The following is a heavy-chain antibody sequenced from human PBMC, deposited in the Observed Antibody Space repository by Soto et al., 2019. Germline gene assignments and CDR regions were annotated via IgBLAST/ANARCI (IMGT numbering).Heavy chain of an antibody. Sequence: GASVKVSCKASGYTFTSYGISWVRQAPGQGLEWMGWISAYNGNTNYAQKLQGRVTMTTDTSTSTAYMELRSLRSDDTAVYYCATCTGYGDYDYYFDYWGQGTLVTVSS. V-gene: IGHV1-18*01. CDR2: ISAYNGNT. CDR1: GYTFTSYG. J-gene: IGHJ4*02. D-gene: IGHD4-17*01. CDR3: ATCTGYGDYDYYFDY.